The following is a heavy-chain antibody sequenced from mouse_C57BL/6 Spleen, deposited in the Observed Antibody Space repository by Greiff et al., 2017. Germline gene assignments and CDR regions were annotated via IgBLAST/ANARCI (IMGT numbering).Heavy chain of an antibody. CDR2: INPNNGGT. CDR1: GYTFTDYN. Sequence: VQLQQSGPELVKPGASVKIPCKASGYTFTDYNMDWVKQSHGKSLEWIGDINPNNGGTIYNQKFKGKATLTVDKSSSTAYMELRSLTSEDTAVYYCARRDWDSYYFDYWGQGNTQTVSS. J-gene: IGHJ2*01. V-gene: IGHV1-18*01. D-gene: IGHD4-1*01. CDR3: ARRDWDSYYFDY.